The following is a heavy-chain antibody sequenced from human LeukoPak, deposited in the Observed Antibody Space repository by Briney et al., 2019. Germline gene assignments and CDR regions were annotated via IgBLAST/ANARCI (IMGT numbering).Heavy chain of an antibody. V-gene: IGHV1-2*02. D-gene: IGHD2-2*03. Sequence: GASVKVSCKASGYTFTGYYMHWVRQAPGQGLEWMGWINPNSGGTNYAQKFQGRVTMTRDTSISTAYMELRRLRSDDTAVYYCARCSAGYCSSTSREIWYDYWGQGTLVTVSS. CDR1: GYTFTGYY. CDR2: INPNSGGT. CDR3: ARCSAGYCSSTSREIWYDY. J-gene: IGHJ4*02.